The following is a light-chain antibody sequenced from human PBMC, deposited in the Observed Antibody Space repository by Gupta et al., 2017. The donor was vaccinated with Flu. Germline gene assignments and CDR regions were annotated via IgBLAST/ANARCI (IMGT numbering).Light chain of an antibody. V-gene: IGKV1-33*01. CDR2: DAS. CDR1: QGVKNY. J-gene: IGKJ2*01. CDR3: HQQDYLPIT. Sequence: TQMTQSPSSLSASVGDRVTITCQASQGVKNYLNWYQQKPGKPPKLLIYDASNLEAGVSSRFSGSGSGTHFNFTISRLQPEDAATYFCHQQDYLPITFGQGTKLQIK.